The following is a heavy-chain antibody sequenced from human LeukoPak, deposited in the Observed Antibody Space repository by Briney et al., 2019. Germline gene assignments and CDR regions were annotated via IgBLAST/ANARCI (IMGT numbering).Heavy chain of an antibody. CDR2: IYTSGST. D-gene: IGHD3-22*01. J-gene: IGHJ4*02. CDR3: AREASSGPYFDY. CDR1: GCSISSGSYY. Sequence: SETLSLTCTVSGCSISSGSYYWSWIRQPAGKGLEWIGRIYTSGSTKYNPSLKSRVTISVDASKNQFSLKLSSVTAADTAVYYCAREASSGPYFDYWGQGTLVTVSS. V-gene: IGHV4-61*02.